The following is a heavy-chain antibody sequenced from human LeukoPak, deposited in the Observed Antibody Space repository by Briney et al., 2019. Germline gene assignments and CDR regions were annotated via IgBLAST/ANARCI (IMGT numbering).Heavy chain of an antibody. CDR3: ARRDSSGPSYYYYGMDV. Sequence: PGGSLRLSCAASGFTVSSNYMSWVRQAPGKGLEWVSVIYSGGSTYYADSVKGRFTISRDNSKNTLYLQMNSLRAEDTAVYYCARRDSSGPSYYYYGMDVWGQGTTVTVSS. V-gene: IGHV3-53*01. J-gene: IGHJ6*02. CDR2: IYSGGST. CDR1: GFTVSSNY. D-gene: IGHD6-19*01.